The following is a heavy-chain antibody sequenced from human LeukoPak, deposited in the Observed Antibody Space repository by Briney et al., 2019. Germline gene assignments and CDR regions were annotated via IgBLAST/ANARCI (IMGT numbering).Heavy chain of an antibody. D-gene: IGHD5-12*01. V-gene: IGHV3-74*03. Sequence: GGSLRLSCAASGFTFSSYWMHWVRQAPGKGLVWVSRINSDGSSITYADSVKGRFTISRDNAKNALYLQMNSLRVEDTAVYYCAREGRVSGYDFNCWGQGTLVTVSS. CDR1: GFTFSSYW. CDR2: INSDGSSI. CDR3: AREGRVSGYDFNC. J-gene: IGHJ4*02.